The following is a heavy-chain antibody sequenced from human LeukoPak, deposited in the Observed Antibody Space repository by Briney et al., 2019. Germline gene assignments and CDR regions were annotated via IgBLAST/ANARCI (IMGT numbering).Heavy chain of an antibody. J-gene: IGHJ4*02. CDR3: ARGIYSGYDSLKNFDY. Sequence: GASVKVSCKASGYTFTSYGISWVRQAPGQGLEWMGWISAYNGNTNYAQKLQGRVTMTTDTSTSTAYMELRSLRSDDTAVYYCARGIYSGYDSLKNFDYWGQGTLVTVSS. D-gene: IGHD5-12*01. CDR1: GYTFTSYG. CDR2: ISAYNGNT. V-gene: IGHV1-18*01.